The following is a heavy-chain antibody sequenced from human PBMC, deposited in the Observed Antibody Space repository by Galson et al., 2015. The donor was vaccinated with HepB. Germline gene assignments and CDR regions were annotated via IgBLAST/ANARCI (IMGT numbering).Heavy chain of an antibody. D-gene: IGHD6-6*01. CDR1: GYTFTSYA. CDR3: ARVPTIMTEYSSSVYAFDI. Sequence: SVKVSCKASGYTFTSYAMNWVRQAPGQGLEWMGWINTNTGNPTYAQGFTGRFVFSLDTSVSTAYLQISSLKAEDTAVYYCARVPTIMTEYSSSVYAFDIWGQGTMVTVSS. CDR2: INTNTGNP. J-gene: IGHJ3*02. V-gene: IGHV7-4-1*02.